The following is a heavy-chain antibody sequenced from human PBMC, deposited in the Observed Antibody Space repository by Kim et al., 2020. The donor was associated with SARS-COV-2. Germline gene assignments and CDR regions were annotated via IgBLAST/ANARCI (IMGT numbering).Heavy chain of an antibody. D-gene: IGHD5-12*01. CDR3: ARGAPRDGYKPVDY. CDR2: IYSGGST. Sequence: GGSLRLSCAASGFTVSSNYMSWVRQAPGKGLEWVSVIYSGGSTYYADSVKGRFTISRDNSKNTLYLQMNSLRAEDTAVYYCARGAPRDGYKPVDYWGQGTLVTVSS. V-gene: IGHV3-53*01. CDR1: GFTVSSNY. J-gene: IGHJ4*02.